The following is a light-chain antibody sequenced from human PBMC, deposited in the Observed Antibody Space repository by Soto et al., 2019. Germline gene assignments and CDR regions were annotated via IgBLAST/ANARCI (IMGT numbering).Light chain of an antibody. Sequence: DIQMTQSPPTLSASAGDRVTITCRSSESISSWLAWYQQKPGKAPKLLMYKASSLESGVPSRFSGSGSGTEFTLTISSLQPDDFATYYCQQYNSYSTWTFGQGTKVDI. V-gene: IGKV1-5*03. CDR2: KAS. CDR1: ESISSW. CDR3: QQYNSYSTWT. J-gene: IGKJ1*01.